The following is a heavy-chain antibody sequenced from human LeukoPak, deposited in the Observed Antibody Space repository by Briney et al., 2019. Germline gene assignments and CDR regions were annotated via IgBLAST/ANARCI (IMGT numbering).Heavy chain of an antibody. Sequence: GGSLRLSCAASGFTFSSYAMHWVRQAPGKGLEWVAVISYDGSNKYYAVSVKGRFTISRDNSKNTLYLQMNSLRAEDTAVYYCARAYYDFWSGYYTGKYGMDVWGQGTTVTVSS. J-gene: IGHJ6*02. CDR3: ARAYYDFWSGYYTGKYGMDV. D-gene: IGHD3-3*01. V-gene: IGHV3-30-3*01. CDR1: GFTFSSYA. CDR2: ISYDGSNK.